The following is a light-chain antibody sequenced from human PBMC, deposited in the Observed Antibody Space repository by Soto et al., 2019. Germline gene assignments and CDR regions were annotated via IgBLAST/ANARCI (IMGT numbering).Light chain of an antibody. CDR2: KAS. CDR3: QHYNSYSEA. Sequence: DIQMTQSPSTLYGSEGDRVAITCRASQTISSWLAWYQQKPGKAPKLLIYKASTLKSGVPSRFSGSGSGTEFTLTISSLQPDDFATYYCQHYNSYSEAFGQGTKVDIK. J-gene: IGKJ1*01. CDR1: QTISSW. V-gene: IGKV1-5*03.